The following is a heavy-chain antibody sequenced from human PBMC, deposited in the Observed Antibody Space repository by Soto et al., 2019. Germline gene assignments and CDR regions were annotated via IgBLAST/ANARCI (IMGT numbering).Heavy chain of an antibody. J-gene: IGHJ4*02. CDR1: GFTFSDYA. Sequence: EVQLLESGGGLAQPGGSLTLSCVASGFTFSDYAMSWVRQAPGKGLEWVSTITGGGAYTYSADSVEGRFTISRDNSKNAPYLQMNSLRAEDTAVYYCAKPRLVARLIKYVDFATWGQGTLVTFSS. CDR2: ITGGGAYT. CDR3: AKPRLVARLIKYVDFAT. D-gene: IGHD5-12*01. V-gene: IGHV3-23*01.